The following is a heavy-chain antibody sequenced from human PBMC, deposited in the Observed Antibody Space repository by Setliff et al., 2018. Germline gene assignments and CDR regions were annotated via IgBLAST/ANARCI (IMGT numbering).Heavy chain of an antibody. Sequence: ASVKVSCKASGYTFTSYDINWVRQATGQGLGWMGWMNPNSGNTGYAQKFQGRVTMTRNTSISTAYMELSSLRSEGTAVYYCARRVGSVGIQLPDYWGQGTLVTVSS. J-gene: IGHJ4*02. V-gene: IGHV1-8*02. D-gene: IGHD5-18*01. CDR1: GYTFTSYD. CDR3: ARRVGSVGIQLPDY. CDR2: MNPNSGNT.